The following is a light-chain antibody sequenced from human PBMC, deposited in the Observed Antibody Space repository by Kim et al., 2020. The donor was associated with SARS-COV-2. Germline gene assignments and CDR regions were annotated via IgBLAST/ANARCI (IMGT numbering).Light chain of an antibody. CDR3: QQSYKIPYT. Sequence: SASVGDRVTITWRASQSISIYSNWYQQKPGKAPKLLIYAASSLQSGVPSRFSGSGSGTDFTLTISSLQPEDSATYYCQQSYKIPYTFGQGTKLEI. CDR2: AAS. CDR1: QSISIY. V-gene: IGKV1-39*01. J-gene: IGKJ2*01.